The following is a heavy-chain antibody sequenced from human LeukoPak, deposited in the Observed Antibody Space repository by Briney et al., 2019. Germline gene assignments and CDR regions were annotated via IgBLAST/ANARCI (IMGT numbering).Heavy chain of an antibody. CDR2: INHSGST. Sequence: SETLSLTRAVYGGSFSDYYWSWIRQPPGKGLEWIGEINHSGSTNYNPSLKSRVTILVDTSKNQFSLELSSVTAADTAVYYCARGLTSMPPGGYWGQGTLVTVSS. CDR3: ARGLTSMPPGGY. V-gene: IGHV4-34*01. CDR1: GGSFSDYY. J-gene: IGHJ4*02. D-gene: IGHD2/OR15-2a*01.